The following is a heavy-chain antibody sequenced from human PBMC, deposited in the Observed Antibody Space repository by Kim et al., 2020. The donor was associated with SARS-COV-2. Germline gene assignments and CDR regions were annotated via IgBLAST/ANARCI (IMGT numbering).Heavy chain of an antibody. CDR3: TRDPV. CDR1: GFTFSSYC. Sequence: GGSLRLSCAASGFTFSSYCMNWVRQAPGKGLVWVSRIISDGSTTYYADSVRGRFTISRDNAKNTLYLQMNSLSAEDTGVYYCTRDPVWGPGTVVTVSS. J-gene: IGHJ4*02. CDR2: IISDGSTT. V-gene: IGHV3-74*01.